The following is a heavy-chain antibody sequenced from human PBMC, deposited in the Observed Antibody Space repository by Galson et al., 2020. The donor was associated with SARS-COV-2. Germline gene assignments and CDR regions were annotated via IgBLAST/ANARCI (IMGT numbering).Heavy chain of an antibody. CDR3: AKEYYGSGSTDNADAFDI. CDR2: MSGSGGST. V-gene: IGHV3-23*01. J-gene: IGHJ3*02. CDR1: GFIFRSYV. D-gene: IGHD3-10*01. Sequence: GESLKISCAASGFIFRSYVMTWVRQAPGKGLEWVAGMSGSGGSTDYADSVKGRFTISRDNSKNTLFLQMNSLRAEDTAVYYCAKEYYGSGSTDNADAFDIGAQGTMVTGSS.